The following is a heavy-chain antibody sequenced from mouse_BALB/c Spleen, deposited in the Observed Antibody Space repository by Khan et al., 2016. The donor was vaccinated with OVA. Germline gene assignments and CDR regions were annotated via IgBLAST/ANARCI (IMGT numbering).Heavy chain of an antibody. CDR1: GYIFSDYY. V-gene: IGHV1-77*01. D-gene: IGHD6-2*01. CDR3: ARMDTTSLDY. J-gene: IGHJ2*02. Sequence: QVQLQQSGTELARPGTSVKLSCKASGYIFSDYYISWVKQRTGQGLEWMGEIYPGSGNTYYNENFKDKASLTADKSSNTDYIQLSSLSSEDSAVYFGARMDTTSLDYWGQGSSLTVSS. CDR2: IYPGSGNT.